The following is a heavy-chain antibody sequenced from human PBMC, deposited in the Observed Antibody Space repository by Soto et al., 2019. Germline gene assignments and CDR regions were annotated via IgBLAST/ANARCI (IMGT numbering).Heavy chain of an antibody. Sequence: EVQLLDAGGGLVQPGGSLRLSCAASGFTFSCCAMSWVRQAPGKGLEWVSTIHGDGDYMQYTDSVKGRFTISRDNSGNTLYLQMDSLRVDDTAVYYCVKNRVAGSYTNWPCASWGRGTLVTVTS. V-gene: IGHV3-23*01. D-gene: IGHD1-26*01. CDR3: VKNRVAGSYTNWPCAS. CDR2: IHGDGDYM. J-gene: IGHJ2*01. CDR1: GFTFSCCA.